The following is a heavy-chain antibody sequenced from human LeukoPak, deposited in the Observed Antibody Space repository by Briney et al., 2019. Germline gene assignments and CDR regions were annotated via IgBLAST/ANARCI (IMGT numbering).Heavy chain of an antibody. D-gene: IGHD1-26*01. Sequence: PSETLSLTCAVYGGSFSGYYWSWIRQPPGKGLEWIGEINHSGSTNYNPSLKSRVTISVDTSKNQFSLKLSSVTAAETAVYYCARGPVGATPWYYYYYMDVWGKGTTVTVSS. J-gene: IGHJ6*03. CDR3: ARGPVGATPWYYYYYMDV. CDR1: GGSFSGYY. V-gene: IGHV4-34*01. CDR2: INHSGST.